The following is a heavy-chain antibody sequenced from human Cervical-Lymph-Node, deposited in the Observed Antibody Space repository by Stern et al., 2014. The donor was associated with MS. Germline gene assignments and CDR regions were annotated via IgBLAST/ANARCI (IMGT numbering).Heavy chain of an antibody. CDR3: ARWGYGDYEADY. CDR1: PYSISSGYY. CDR2: THRSGST. V-gene: IGHV4-38-2*02. J-gene: IGHJ4*02. D-gene: IGHD4-17*01. Sequence: LQLQESGPRLVKPSETLSLTCSVSPYSISSGYYWAWIRQSPGKGLEWIGTTHRSGSTYYNPSLKSRVTISADTSKNQFFLMLTSVAAADTAVYYCARWGYGDYEADYWGQGTLVTVSS.